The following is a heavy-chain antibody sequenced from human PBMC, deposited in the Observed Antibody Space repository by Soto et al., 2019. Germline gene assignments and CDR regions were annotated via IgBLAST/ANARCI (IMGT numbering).Heavy chain of an antibody. D-gene: IGHD2-15*01. J-gene: IGHJ4*02. CDR3: TTVGVVVAADLYYFDN. CDR2: IKTKTDGGTT. Sequence: GSLRLSCAASGFTFSNAWMNWVRQGPGKGLEWVGRIKTKTDGGTTAYAAPVKGRFTISRDDSKNTLYLQMNSLETEDTAAYYCTTVGVVVAADLYYFDNWGQGALVTVSS. V-gene: IGHV3-15*07. CDR1: GFTFSNAW.